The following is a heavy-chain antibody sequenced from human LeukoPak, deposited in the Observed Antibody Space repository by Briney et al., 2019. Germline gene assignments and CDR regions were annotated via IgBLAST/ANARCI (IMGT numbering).Heavy chain of an antibody. Sequence: SETLSLTCTVSGGSISSYYWSWIRQPAGKGLEGIGRIYTSGSTNYNPSLKSRVTMSVDTSKNQFSLKLSSVTAADTAVYYCARSSSWYRNFDYWGQGTLVTVSS. V-gene: IGHV4-4*07. CDR2: IYTSGST. D-gene: IGHD6-13*01. CDR3: ARSSSWYRNFDY. J-gene: IGHJ4*02. CDR1: GGSISSYY.